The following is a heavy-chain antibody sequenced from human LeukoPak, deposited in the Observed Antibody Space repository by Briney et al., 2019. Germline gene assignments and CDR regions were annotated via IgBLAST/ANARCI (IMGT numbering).Heavy chain of an antibody. CDR2: IYYSGST. D-gene: IGHD4-17*01. CDR3: ARVKGDYVVTDGMDV. CDR1: GGSISSYY. Sequence: SETLSLTCTVSGGSISSYYWSWIRQPPGKGLEWIGYIYYSGSTNYNPSLKSRVTISVDTSKNQFPLKLSSVTAADTAVYYCARVKGDYVVTDGMDVWGQGTTVTVSS. J-gene: IGHJ6*02. V-gene: IGHV4-59*01.